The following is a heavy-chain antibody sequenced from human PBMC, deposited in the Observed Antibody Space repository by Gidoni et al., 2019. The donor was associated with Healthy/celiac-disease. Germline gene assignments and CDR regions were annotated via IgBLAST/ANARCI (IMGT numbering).Heavy chain of an antibody. D-gene: IGHD4-17*01. CDR1: GYSISSGYY. V-gene: IGHV4-38-2*02. CDR3: ARDTTVTKSIDY. J-gene: IGHJ4*02. Sequence: QVQLQESGPGLVQPSETLSLTCAVSGYSISSGYYWGWIRQPPGKGLEWIGSIYHSGSTYYNPSLKSRVTISVDTSKNQFSLKLSSVTAADTAVYYCARDTTVTKSIDYWGQGTLVTVSS. CDR2: IYHSGST.